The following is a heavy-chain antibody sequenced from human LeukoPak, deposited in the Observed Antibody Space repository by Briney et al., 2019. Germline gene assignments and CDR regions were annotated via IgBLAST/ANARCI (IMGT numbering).Heavy chain of an antibody. CDR1: GLTVSSNY. V-gene: IGHV3-53*01. Sequence: GGSLRLSCAASGLTVSSNYMTWVRQAPGKGLEWVSNIYAGGDTHYADSVRGRFTISRDNSNNTLYLQMNSLRAEDTAVYYCARYTFRAVDIWGQGTMVTVSS. D-gene: IGHD3-16*01. CDR3: ARYTFRAVDI. CDR2: IYAGGDT. J-gene: IGHJ3*02.